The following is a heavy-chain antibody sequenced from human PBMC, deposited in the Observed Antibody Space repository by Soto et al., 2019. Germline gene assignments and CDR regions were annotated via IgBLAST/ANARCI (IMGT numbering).Heavy chain of an antibody. CDR3: AKDLYYYDSSLDDY. V-gene: IGHV3-30*18. CDR1: GFTFSSYA. J-gene: IGHJ4*02. Sequence: QVHLAESGGGVVQPGRSLRLSCAGSGFTFSSYAMHWVRQAPGKGLEWVAVISNDGTYKYYAESLKGRFIISRDNSKNTMYLQMNSLRAADTAVYFCAKDLYYYDSSLDDYWGPGTLVTVSS. CDR2: ISNDGTYK. D-gene: IGHD3-22*01.